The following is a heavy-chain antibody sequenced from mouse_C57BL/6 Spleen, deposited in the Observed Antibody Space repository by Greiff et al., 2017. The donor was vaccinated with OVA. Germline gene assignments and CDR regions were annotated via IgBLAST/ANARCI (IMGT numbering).Heavy chain of an antibody. Sequence: VQLQQSGAELVRPGASVKLSCTASGFTIKDDYMHWVKQRPEQGLEWIGWIDPENGATEYASKFQGKATITADTSSNTAYLQLSSLTSEDTAVYYCTYSSGYPPFDYWGQGTTLTVSS. CDR3: TYSSGYPPFDY. V-gene: IGHV14-4*01. CDR1: GFTIKDDY. J-gene: IGHJ2*01. CDR2: IDPENGAT. D-gene: IGHD3-2*02.